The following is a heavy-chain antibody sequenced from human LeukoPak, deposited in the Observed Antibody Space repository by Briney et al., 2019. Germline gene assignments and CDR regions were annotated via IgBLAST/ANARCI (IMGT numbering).Heavy chain of an antibody. J-gene: IGHJ5*02. CDR3: AREVVVVVAATPGSNWFDP. Sequence: SQTLSLTCTVSGGSISSGSYYWSWIRQPAGKGLEWIGRIYTSGSTNYNPSLKSRVTISVDTSKNQFSLKLSSVTAADTAVYYCAREVVVVVAATPGSNWFDPWGQGTLVTVSS. D-gene: IGHD2-15*01. V-gene: IGHV4-61*02. CDR1: GGSISSGSYY. CDR2: IYTSGST.